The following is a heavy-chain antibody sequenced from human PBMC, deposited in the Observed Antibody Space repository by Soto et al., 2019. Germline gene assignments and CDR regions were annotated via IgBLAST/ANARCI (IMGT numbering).Heavy chain of an antibody. CDR1: GFTFSSYG. CDR3: ARQSDSRTNYFDY. D-gene: IGHD3-22*01. V-gene: IGHV3-33*01. Sequence: QVQLVESGGGVVQPGRSLRLSCAASGFTFSSYGMHWVRQAPGTGLEWVAVIWYDGGSKYYPDSVKGRFIISRDNSKNTLYLQRNSLRVEDTAVYYCARQSDSRTNYFDYWGQGTLVTVSS. J-gene: IGHJ4*02. CDR2: IWYDGGSK.